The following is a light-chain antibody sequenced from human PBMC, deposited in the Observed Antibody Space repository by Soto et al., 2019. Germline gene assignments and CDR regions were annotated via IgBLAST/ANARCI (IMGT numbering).Light chain of an antibody. CDR1: ETVDGRD. V-gene: IGKV3-20*01. Sequence: VLTQSPGTLSLSPGERATLSCRASETVDGRDFAWYQQKPGQAPRLLIYDVSRRATGFPDRFSGSGSGTDFTLTINRLETEDFAVYYCQQYVYNPWTFGQGTKVEFK. CDR3: QQYVYNPWT. CDR2: DVS. J-gene: IGKJ1*01.